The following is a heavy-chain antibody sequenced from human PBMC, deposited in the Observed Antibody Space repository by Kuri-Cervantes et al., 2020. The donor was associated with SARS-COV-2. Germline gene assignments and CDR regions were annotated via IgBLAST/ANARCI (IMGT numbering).Heavy chain of an antibody. CDR2: IFYTGST. V-gene: IGHV4-59*08. CDR1: GGSISTNY. CDR3: ARRPYYYDSSGYWCYFDY. D-gene: IGHD3-22*01. Sequence: SETLSLTCTVSGGSISTNYWSWIRQPPGKGLEWIGYIFYTGSTNYNPSLKSRVAISVDTSKNQFSLKLSSVTAADTAVYYCARRPYYYDSSGYWCYFDYWGQGTPVTVSS. J-gene: IGHJ4*02.